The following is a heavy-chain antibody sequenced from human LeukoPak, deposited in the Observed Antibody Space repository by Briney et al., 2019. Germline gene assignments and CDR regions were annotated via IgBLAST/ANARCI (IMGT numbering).Heavy chain of an antibody. J-gene: IGHJ3*01. CDR3: ARGGSA. CDR1: GFTFSTYA. CDR2: MNEDGSEI. D-gene: IGHD3-10*01. V-gene: IGHV3-7*01. Sequence: GGSLRLSCAASGFTFSTYAVNWVRQPPGRGLEWVAHMNEDGSEIYYVGPVKGRFTISRDNAKNSLFLQMNTLRVDDTAVYFCARGGSAWGQGTMVTVS.